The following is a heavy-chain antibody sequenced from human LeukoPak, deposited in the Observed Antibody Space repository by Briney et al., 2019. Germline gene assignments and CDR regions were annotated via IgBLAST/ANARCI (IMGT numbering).Heavy chain of an antibody. V-gene: IGHV4-59*01. D-gene: IGHD4-17*01. J-gene: IGHJ6*02. CDR3: AREDPQTTVPEGLDV. CDR1: GGSISTFY. CDR2: IYYSGST. Sequence: SETLSLTCTVSGGSISTFYWSWLRQPPGKGLEWIGYIYYSGSTNYNPSLKSRVTISVDTSKNQFSLRLSSVTAADTAVYYCAREDPQTTVPEGLDVWGQGTAVTVSS.